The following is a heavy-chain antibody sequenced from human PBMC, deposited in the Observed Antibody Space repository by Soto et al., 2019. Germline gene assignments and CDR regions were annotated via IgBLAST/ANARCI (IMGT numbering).Heavy chain of an antibody. Sequence: SETLSLTCSVSGVSISCSSYYWGWIRQPPGKGLEWIGSIYYSGQTYYNPSLKSRVTISVDRSKNQFSLNLTSVTATDTAFYYCARHGSSWGQGTLVTVSS. CDR2: IYYSGQT. CDR1: GVSISCSSYY. V-gene: IGHV4-39*01. J-gene: IGHJ5*02. CDR3: ARHGSS.